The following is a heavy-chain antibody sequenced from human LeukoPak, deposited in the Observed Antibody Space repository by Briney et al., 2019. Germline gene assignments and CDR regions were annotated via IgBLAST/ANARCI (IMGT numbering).Heavy chain of an antibody. CDR2: ITPDGTTT. D-gene: IGHD3-22*01. CDR1: GFTFSRYG. J-gene: IGHJ3*02. CDR3: VTLTSVVSEHAFDM. V-gene: IGHV3-74*01. Sequence: GGSLRLSCAASGFTFSRYGVHWIRQAPGKGLMWVARITPDGTTTNHADFVKGRFTISRDNAKNTVSLQMNSLSAEDTAVYYCVTLTSVVSEHAFDMWGQGTMVAVSS.